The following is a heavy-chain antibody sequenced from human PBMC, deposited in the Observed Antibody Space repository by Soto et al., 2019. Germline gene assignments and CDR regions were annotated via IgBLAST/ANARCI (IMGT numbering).Heavy chain of an antibody. CDR3: ARGHGTYYYDSSGYRDAFDI. Sequence: SETLSLTCAVSGGSISSGGYSWSWIRQPPGKGMEWIGYMYHSGSTYYNPSLKSRVTISIDRSKNQFSLKLSSVTAADMSFYYCARGHGTYYYDSSGYRDAFDIWGQGTMVT. J-gene: IGHJ3*02. D-gene: IGHD3-22*01. CDR1: GGSISSGGYS. CDR2: MYHSGST. V-gene: IGHV4-30-2*01.